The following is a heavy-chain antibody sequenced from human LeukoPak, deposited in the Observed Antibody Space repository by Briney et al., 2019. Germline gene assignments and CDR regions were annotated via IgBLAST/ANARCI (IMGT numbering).Heavy chain of an antibody. CDR2: ISYDGSNK. J-gene: IGHJ4*02. D-gene: IGHD3-3*02. CDR3: AKGLAFTPPNGQFYDY. Sequence: GGSLRLSCAASGFTFSSYAMHWVRQAPGKGLEWVAVISYDGSNKYYADSVKGRFTISRDNAKNSLYLQMNSLRAEDTALYYCAKGLAFTPPNGQFYDYWGQGTLVTVSS. V-gene: IGHV3-30-3*01. CDR1: GFTFSSYA.